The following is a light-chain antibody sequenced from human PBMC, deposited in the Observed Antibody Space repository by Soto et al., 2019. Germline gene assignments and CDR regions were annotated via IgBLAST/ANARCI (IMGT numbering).Light chain of an antibody. J-gene: IGKJ4*01. CDR1: QSVSSF. V-gene: IGKV3-11*01. CDR3: QQRSNWLT. Sequence: ESVLTQSPATLSLSPGERATLSCRASQSVSSFLAWYQQKPGQAPRLLIYDAFNRATGIPARFSGSGSGTDFTLTISSLEPEDCAVYYCQQRSNWLTFGGGTKVDIK. CDR2: DAF.